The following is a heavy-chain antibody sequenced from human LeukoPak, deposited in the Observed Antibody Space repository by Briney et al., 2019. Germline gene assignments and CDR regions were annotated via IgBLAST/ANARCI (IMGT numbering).Heavy chain of an antibody. D-gene: IGHD6-19*01. Sequence: PSETLSLTCSASGASTSSRYWSWIRQSPGRTLGWIGHIYNGRSTKYSPSLTSRVTISVDTSKNQFSLRMTSVTAADTAIYYCAQTTGWPGFDFWGPGALVTVSS. CDR2: IYNGRST. J-gene: IGHJ4*02. CDR3: AQTTGWPGFDF. CDR1: GASTSSRY. V-gene: IGHV4-59*08.